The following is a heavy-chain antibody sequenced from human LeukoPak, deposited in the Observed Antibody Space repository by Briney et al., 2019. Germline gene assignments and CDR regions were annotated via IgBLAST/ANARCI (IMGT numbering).Heavy chain of an antibody. Sequence: GGSLRLSCAASGFTFSSYGMHWVRQAPGKGLEWVAFIRYDGSNKYYADSVKGRFTISRDNSKNTLYLQMNSLRAEDTAVYYCAKDIYDFWSGYHFDYWGQGTLVTVSS. CDR2: IRYDGSNK. V-gene: IGHV3-30*02. CDR3: AKDIYDFWSGYHFDY. D-gene: IGHD3-3*01. J-gene: IGHJ4*02. CDR1: GFTFSSYG.